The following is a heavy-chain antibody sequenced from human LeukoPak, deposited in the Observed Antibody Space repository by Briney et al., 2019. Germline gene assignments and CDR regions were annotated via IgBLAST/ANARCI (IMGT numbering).Heavy chain of an antibody. CDR3: ARGMPATAIRPYFDS. CDR2: ISSSSRYI. Sequence: GGSLRLSCAASGFTFSSYSMNWVRQAPGKGLEWVSSISSSSRYIYYADSVQGRLTIPRDNAKNSLNLHMHSLRAEDTAVYYCARGMPATAIRPYFDSWGQGTLVTVSS. D-gene: IGHD2-21*02. J-gene: IGHJ4*02. V-gene: IGHV3-21*01. CDR1: GFTFSSYS.